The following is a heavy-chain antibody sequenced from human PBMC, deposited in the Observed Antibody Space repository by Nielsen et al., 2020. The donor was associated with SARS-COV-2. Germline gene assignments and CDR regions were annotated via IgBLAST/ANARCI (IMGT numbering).Heavy chain of an antibody. CDR1: GFSFSIYS. CDR2: ITSTSNTI. V-gene: IGHV3-48*04. J-gene: IGHJ4*02. CDR3: ANLGDY. Sequence: GESLKISCRASGFSFSIYSMNWVRQAPGKGLEWVSYITSTSNTIYYADSVKGRFTISRDNAKNSLYLQMNSLRAEDTALYYCANLGDYWGQGTLVTVSS.